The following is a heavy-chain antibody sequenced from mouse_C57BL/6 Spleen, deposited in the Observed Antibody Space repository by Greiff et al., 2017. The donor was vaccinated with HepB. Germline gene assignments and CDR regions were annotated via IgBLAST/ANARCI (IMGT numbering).Heavy chain of an antibody. D-gene: IGHD3-2*02. V-gene: IGHV1-82*01. CDR3: ATPDSSGYWFAY. Sequence: QVQLKQSGPELVKPGASVKISCKASGYAFSSSWMNWVKQRPGKGLEWIGRIYPGDGDTNYNGKFKGKATLTADKSSSTAYMQLSSLTSEDSAVYFCATPDSSGYWFAYWGQGTLVTVSA. CDR1: GYAFSSSW. J-gene: IGHJ3*01. CDR2: IYPGDGDT.